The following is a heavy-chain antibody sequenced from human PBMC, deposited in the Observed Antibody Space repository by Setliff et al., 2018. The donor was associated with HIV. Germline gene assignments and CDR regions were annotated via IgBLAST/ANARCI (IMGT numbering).Heavy chain of an antibody. D-gene: IGHD1-26*01. J-gene: IGHJ6*03. Sequence: LRLSCAASGFTFSNYAMSWVRQAPGEGLEWVSAILSTGERTFYADSVKGRFTISRDNVKNSLYLQMNSLRAEDTAVYYCARVSELLAYYMDVWGKGTTVTVSS. V-gene: IGHV3-23*01. CDR2: ILSTGERT. CDR1: GFTFSNYA. CDR3: ARVSELLAYYMDV.